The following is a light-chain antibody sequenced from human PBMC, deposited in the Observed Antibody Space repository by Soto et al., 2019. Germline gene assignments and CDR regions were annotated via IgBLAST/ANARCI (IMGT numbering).Light chain of an antibody. CDR1: QGISSY. J-gene: IGKJ2*01. Sequence: AIRMTQSPSSFSASPGDRVTITCRASQGISSYLAWYQQKPGKAPKLLIYAASTLQSGVPSRFSGSGSGTDFTLTISCLQSEDFATYYGQQYYSYPYTFGQGTKLEIK. CDR3: QQYYSYPYT. CDR2: AAS. V-gene: IGKV1-8*01.